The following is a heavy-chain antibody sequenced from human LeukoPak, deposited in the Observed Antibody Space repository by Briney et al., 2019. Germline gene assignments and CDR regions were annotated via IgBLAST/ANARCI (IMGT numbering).Heavy chain of an antibody. V-gene: IGHV4-4*07. D-gene: IGHD1-26*01. Sequence: PSETLSLTCTVSGGSISTYSWTWIRQPAGKGLEWIGRIYPSGSTNYNPSLKSRVTMSVDTSKNQFSLKLTSVTAADTAVYYCSTYSGGYAYYAYWGQGTLVTVSS. J-gene: IGHJ4*02. CDR2: IYPSGST. CDR1: GGSISTYS. CDR3: STYSGGYAYYAY.